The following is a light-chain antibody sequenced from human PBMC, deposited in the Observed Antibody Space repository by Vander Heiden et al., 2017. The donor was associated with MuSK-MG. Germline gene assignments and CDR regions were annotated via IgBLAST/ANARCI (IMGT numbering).Light chain of an antibody. CDR3: QQRSSCPRT. CDR2: DAS. Sequence: VLTQSPATLSLSPGERATLSCRASQSVRTYLAWYQQKPGQAPRLLVYDASNRATDIPARFSGSGSGTDFTLSISNLEPEDFAVYYCQQRSSCPRTFGQGTKLEIK. J-gene: IGKJ2*01. CDR1: QSVRTY. V-gene: IGKV3-11*01.